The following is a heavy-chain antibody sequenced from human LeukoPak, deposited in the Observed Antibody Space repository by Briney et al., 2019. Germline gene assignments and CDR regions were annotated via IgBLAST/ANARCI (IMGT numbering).Heavy chain of an antibody. J-gene: IGHJ3*02. Sequence: PSETLSLTCTVSGGPISSSSYYWGWIRQPPGKGLEWIGSIYYSGSTYYNPSLKSRVTMSVDTSKNQFSLKLSSVTAADTAVYYCARGSYCSSTSCYDDAFDIWGQGTMVTVSS. D-gene: IGHD2-2*01. CDR3: ARGSYCSSTSCYDDAFDI. CDR2: IYYSGST. V-gene: IGHV4-39*07. CDR1: GGPISSSSYY.